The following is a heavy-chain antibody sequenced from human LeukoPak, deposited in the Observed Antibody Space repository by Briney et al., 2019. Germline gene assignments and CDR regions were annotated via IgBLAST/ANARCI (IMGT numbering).Heavy chain of an antibody. Sequence: GRSLRLSCAASGFTFSSYVMYWVRQAPGKGLEWVVVISYDGSNKYYADSVKSRFTISRDNSKNTLYLQMNSLRPEDTAVYYCARDFYMGGSGTYIFDTWGQGTLVTVSS. CDR2: ISYDGSNK. J-gene: IGHJ5*02. CDR1: GFTFSSYV. V-gene: IGHV3-30*04. CDR3: ARDFYMGGSGTYIFDT. D-gene: IGHD3-10*01.